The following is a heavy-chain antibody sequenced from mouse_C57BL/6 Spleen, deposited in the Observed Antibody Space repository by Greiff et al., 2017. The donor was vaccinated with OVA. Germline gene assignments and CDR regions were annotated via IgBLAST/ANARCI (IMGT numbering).Heavy chain of an antibody. CDR1: GYAFSSSW. CDR3: ARHITTVVPFAY. V-gene: IGHV1-82*01. Sequence: QVQLQQSGPELVKPGASVKISCKASGYAFSSSWMNWVKQRPGKGLEWIGRIYPGDGDTDYNGKFKGKATLTADKSSSTAYMQLSSLTSEDSAVYFCARHITTVVPFAYWGQGTLVTVSA. J-gene: IGHJ3*01. CDR2: IYPGDGDT. D-gene: IGHD1-1*01.